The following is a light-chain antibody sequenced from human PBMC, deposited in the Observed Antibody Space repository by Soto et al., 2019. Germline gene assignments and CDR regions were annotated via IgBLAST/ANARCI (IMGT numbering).Light chain of an antibody. CDR1: QSGSSN. CDR2: GAS. CDR3: QQYNDWPT. V-gene: IGKV3-15*01. J-gene: IGKJ1*01. Sequence: EIGVTQSPATLSVSLGERATLSFRASQSGSSNLAWYQLKPGQAPRPLIYGASTRAAGIPARFSGSGSGTEFTLTISSLPSEDFAVYYCQQYNDWPTFGPGTKVDI.